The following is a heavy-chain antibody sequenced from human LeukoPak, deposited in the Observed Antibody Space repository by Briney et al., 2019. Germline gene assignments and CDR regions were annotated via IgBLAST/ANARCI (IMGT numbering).Heavy chain of an antibody. CDR1: GYTFTGYY. CDR2: INPNSGGT. J-gene: IGHJ4*02. Sequence: ASVKVSCKASGYTFTGYYMHWVRQAPGQGLEWMGWINPNSGGTNYAQKFQGRVTMTRDTSISTAYMELSRLRSGDTAVYYCARPTLSPYYYDSSGDYDYWGQGTLVTVSS. V-gene: IGHV1-2*02. CDR3: ARPTLSPYYYDSSGDYDY. D-gene: IGHD3-22*01.